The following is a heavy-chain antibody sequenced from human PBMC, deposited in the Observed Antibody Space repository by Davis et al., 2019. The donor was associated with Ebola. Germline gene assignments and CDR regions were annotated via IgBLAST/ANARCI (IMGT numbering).Heavy chain of an antibody. J-gene: IGHJ2*01. V-gene: IGHV5-51*01. CDR2: IYPGDSDT. CDR1: GYSFTSYW. CDR3: ARRVAVAHWYFDL. D-gene: IGHD6-19*01. Sequence: GESLKISCKGSGYSFTSYWIGWVRQMPGKGLEWMGIIYPGDSDTRYSPSFQGQVTISADKSISTAYLPWSGLKASDTAMYYCARRVAVAHWYFDLWGRGTLVTVSS.